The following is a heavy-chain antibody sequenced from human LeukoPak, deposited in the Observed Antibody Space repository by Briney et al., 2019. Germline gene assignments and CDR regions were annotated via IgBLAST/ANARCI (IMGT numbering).Heavy chain of an antibody. D-gene: IGHD6-19*01. CDR1: GFTFSSYS. CDR3: ARDTSGWRRNNWFDP. J-gene: IGHJ5*02. CDR2: IYTSGST. V-gene: IGHV4-4*07. Sequence: MPGGSLRLSCAASGFTFSSYSMNWIRQPAGKGLEWIGRIYTSGSTNYNPSLKSRVTMSVDTSKNQFSLKLSSVTAADTAVYYCARDTSGWRRNNWFDPWGQGTLVTVSS.